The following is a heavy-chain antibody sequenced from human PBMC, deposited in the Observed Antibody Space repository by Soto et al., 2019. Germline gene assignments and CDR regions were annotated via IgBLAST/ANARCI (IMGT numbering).Heavy chain of an antibody. Sequence: QVQLVQSGAXVKKPGASVKVSCKVSXXXXTELSMHWVRQAPGKGLEWMGGFDPEDGETIYAQKFQGRVTMTEDTSTDTAYMELSSLRSEDTAVYYCATMNRSGWGYFDYWGQGTLVTVSS. CDR2: FDPEDGET. V-gene: IGHV1-24*01. CDR3: ATMNRSGWGYFDY. J-gene: IGHJ4*02. D-gene: IGHD6-19*01. CDR1: XXXXTELS.